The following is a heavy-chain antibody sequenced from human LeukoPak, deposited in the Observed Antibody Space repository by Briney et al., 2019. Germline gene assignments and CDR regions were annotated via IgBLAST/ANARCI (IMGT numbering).Heavy chain of an antibody. CDR1: GFTFDDYA. CDR2: ISWNSGSI. CDR3: ARGGAYFDY. J-gene: IGHJ4*02. D-gene: IGHD1-26*01. V-gene: IGHV3-9*01. Sequence: GGSLRLSCAASGFTFDDYAMHWVRQAPGKGLEWVSGISWNSGSIGYADSVKGRFTISRDNAKNSLFLQMSSLRVEDTAVYYCARGGAYFDYWGQGTLVTVSS.